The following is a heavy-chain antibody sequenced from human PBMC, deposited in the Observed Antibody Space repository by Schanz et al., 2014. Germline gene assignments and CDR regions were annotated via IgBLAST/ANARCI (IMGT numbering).Heavy chain of an antibody. V-gene: IGHV3-7*01. J-gene: IGHJ4*02. D-gene: IGHD3-10*01. CDR3: ARGVRIDY. CDR2: IKQDGSDK. Sequence: EVQLVESGGGLVQPGGSLRLSCAASGFIFSNSWMSWVRQAPGKGLEWVANIKQDGSDKYYVDSVKGRFTISRDNAKNSLYLQMISLTAEDTAVYYGARGVRIDYWGQGTLVTVSS. CDR1: GFIFSNSW.